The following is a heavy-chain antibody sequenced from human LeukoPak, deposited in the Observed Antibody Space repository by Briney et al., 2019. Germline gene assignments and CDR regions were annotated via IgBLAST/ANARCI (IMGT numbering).Heavy chain of an antibody. CDR2: INHSGST. CDR1: GGSFSGYY. J-gene: IGHJ4*02. Sequence: SETQSLTCAVYGGSFSGYYWSWIRQPPGKGLEWIGEINHSGSTNYNPSLKSRVTISVDTSKNQFSLKLSSVTAADTAVYYCARTPRAPRFDYWGQGTLVTVSS. CDR3: ARTPRAPRFDY. V-gene: IGHV4-34*01.